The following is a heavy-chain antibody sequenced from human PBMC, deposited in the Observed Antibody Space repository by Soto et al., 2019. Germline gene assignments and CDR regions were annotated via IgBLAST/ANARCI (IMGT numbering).Heavy chain of an antibody. Sequence: GGSLRLSCAASGFTFSSYGMHWVRQAPGKGLEWVAVIWYDGSNKYYADSVKGRFTISRDNSKNTLYLQMNSLRAEDTAVYYCARDGRLGELPYYYGMDVWGQGTTVTVSS. CDR3: ARDGRLGELPYYYGMDV. CDR1: GFTFSSYG. D-gene: IGHD3-10*01. J-gene: IGHJ6*02. CDR2: IWYDGSNK. V-gene: IGHV3-33*01.